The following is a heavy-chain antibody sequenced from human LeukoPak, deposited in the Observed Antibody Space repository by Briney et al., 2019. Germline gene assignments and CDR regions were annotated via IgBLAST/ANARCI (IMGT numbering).Heavy chain of an antibody. CDR2: ISGSGGST. CDR1: GFTFSSYG. D-gene: IGHD3-10*01. V-gene: IGHV3-23*01. Sequence: GGSLRLSCAASGFTFSSYGMNWVRQAPGKGLEWVSSISGSGGSTYYADSVKGRLTISRDNSNNTLYLQMNSLRAEDTALYYCAKYGGSGTQYNWFDPWGQGTLVTVSS. CDR3: AKYGGSGTQYNWFDP. J-gene: IGHJ5*02.